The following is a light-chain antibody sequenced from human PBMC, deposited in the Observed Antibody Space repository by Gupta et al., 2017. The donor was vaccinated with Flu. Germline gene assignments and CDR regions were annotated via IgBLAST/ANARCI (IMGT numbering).Light chain of an antibody. J-gene: IGKJ2*01. CDR3: QQYYVPPYT. CDR1: QSVLKSSKIKNS. V-gene: IGKV4-1*01. Sequence: SLGERATINGKSSQSVLKSSKIKNSLAWYQQKPGQTPNVLIYWASARETGVPDRFSGSGSGTDFTLTISSVQAEDVAVYFCQQYYVPPYTFDQGIRLGIK. CDR2: WAS.